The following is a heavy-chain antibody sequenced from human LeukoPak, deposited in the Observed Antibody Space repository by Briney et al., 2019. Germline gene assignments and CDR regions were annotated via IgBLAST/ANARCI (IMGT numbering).Heavy chain of an antibody. CDR1: GDSVSHYY. J-gene: IGHJ4*02. Sequence: SETLSLTCTVSGDSVSHYYWNWLWQPPGKALELIGYISNNGDSNYNPSLKSRVTMSLDTSKNQLSLRLTSVTAADTAVYFCTRGTREPDFWGQGTLVTVSS. D-gene: IGHD5-24*01. V-gene: IGHV4-59*02. CDR2: ISNNGDS. CDR3: TRGTREPDF.